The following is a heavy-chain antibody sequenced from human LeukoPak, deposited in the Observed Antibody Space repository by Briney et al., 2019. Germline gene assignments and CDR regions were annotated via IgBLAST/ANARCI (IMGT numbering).Heavy chain of an antibody. D-gene: IGHD3-10*01. CDR2: INHSGST. CDR3: ARGITMGSGNWFDP. Sequence: ASETLSLTCAVYGGSFSGYYWSCIRQPPGKGLEWIGEINHSGSTNYNPSLKSRVTISVDTSKNQFSLKLSSGTAADTAVYYCARGITMGSGNWFDPWGQGTLVTVSS. V-gene: IGHV4-34*01. J-gene: IGHJ5*02. CDR1: GGSFSGYY.